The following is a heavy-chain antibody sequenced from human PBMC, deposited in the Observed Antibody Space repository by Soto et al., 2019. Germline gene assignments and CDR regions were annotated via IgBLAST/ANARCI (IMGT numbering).Heavy chain of an antibody. Sequence: QVQLVESGGGLVKPGGSLRLSCAASGFSFSDYYMSWIRQAPGKGLEWLSYISYSSSTIYYADSVKGRFTISRDNAKNSLSLQVNSLRAEDTAVYYCARVTYDSSGSYFMDYWGQGTLVTVSS. CDR1: GFSFSDYY. D-gene: IGHD3-22*01. J-gene: IGHJ4*02. CDR3: ARVTYDSSGSYFMDY. CDR2: ISYSSSTI. V-gene: IGHV3-11*01.